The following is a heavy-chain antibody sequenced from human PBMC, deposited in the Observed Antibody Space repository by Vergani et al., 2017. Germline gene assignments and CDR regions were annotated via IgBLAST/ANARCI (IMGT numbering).Heavy chain of an antibody. V-gene: IGHV1-3*01. CDR3: ARDRDSPALGDFDY. CDR2: INAGNGNT. J-gene: IGHJ4*02. CDR1: GYTFTSYA. D-gene: IGHD3-16*01. Sequence: QVQLVQSGAEVKKPGASVKVSCKASGYTFTSYAMHWVRQAPGQRLEWMGWINAGNGNTKYSQKFQGRVTITRDTSASTAYMGLSSLRSEDTAVYYCARDRDSPALGDFDYWGQGTLVTVSS.